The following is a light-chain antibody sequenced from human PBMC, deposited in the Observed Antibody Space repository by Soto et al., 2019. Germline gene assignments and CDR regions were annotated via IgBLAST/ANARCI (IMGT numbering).Light chain of an antibody. J-gene: IGLJ3*02. CDR3: CSSAGVSGV. Sequence: QSALTQPASVSASPGQSITISCTGTSSDVGGYDLVSWYQQRPGKAPKLMIYEGNKRPSGVSNRFAGSKSGNTASLTISGLQAEDDADYYCCSSAGVSGVFGGGTKVTVL. V-gene: IGLV2-23*01. CDR2: EGN. CDR1: SSDVGGYDL.